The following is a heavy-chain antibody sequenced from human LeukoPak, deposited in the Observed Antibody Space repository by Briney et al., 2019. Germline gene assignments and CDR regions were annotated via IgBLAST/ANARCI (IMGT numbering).Heavy chain of an antibody. Sequence: GGSLRLSCAASGFTFSSYGMHWVRQAPGKGLEWVSSITTSSSYIYYADSVKGRFTISRDNAKNSLYLQMNSLRAEDTAVYYCARDNPTITIFGVVRYMDVWGKGTTVTVSS. D-gene: IGHD3-3*01. CDR1: GFTFSSYG. CDR3: ARDNPTITIFGVVRYMDV. V-gene: IGHV3-21*01. CDR2: ITTSSSYI. J-gene: IGHJ6*03.